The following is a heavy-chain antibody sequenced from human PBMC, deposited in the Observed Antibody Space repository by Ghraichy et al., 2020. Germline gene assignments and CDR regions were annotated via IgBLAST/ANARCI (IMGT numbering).Heavy chain of an antibody. D-gene: IGHD2-15*01. CDR2: VAYDGNNK. V-gene: IGHV3-30-3*01. CDR3: ARDQEGVVAGTQVNHFDY. Sequence: GGSLRLSCAASGFTFTTYAMHWVRQAPGKGPEWVAVVAYDGNNKYYADSVKGRFTISRDNSKNTVYLQMNSLRPEDTAGYYGARDQEGVVAGTQVNHFDYRGRRIREAVSS. CDR1: GFTFTTYA. J-gene: IGHJ4*02.